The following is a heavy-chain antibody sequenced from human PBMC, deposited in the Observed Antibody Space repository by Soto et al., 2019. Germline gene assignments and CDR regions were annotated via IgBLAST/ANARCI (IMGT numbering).Heavy chain of an antibody. V-gene: IGHV3-7*01. CDR1: GFTFSNYW. CDR3: ASARHIGP. Sequence: GGSLRLSCAASGFTFSNYWMSWVRQAPGKGLEWVANIKQDGSESNYADSVKGRFTISRDNAENPLYLQMTSLRAEDTAVYYCASARHIGPWGQGTLVTVSS. CDR2: IKQDGSES. D-gene: IGHD2-21*01. J-gene: IGHJ5*02.